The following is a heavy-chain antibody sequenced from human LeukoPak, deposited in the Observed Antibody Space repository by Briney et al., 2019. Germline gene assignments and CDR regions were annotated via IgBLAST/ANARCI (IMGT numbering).Heavy chain of an antibody. CDR1: GFTFSIYE. Sequence: GGSLRLSCAASGFTFSIYEMNWVRQAPGKGLEYLSYISHTGDTMFYADSVKGRFTVSRDNTKNSLYLQMNNLRVEDTAVYYCTRDISGGATPSDQWGRGTLVTVSS. CDR3: TRDISGGATPSDQ. D-gene: IGHD3-10*01. V-gene: IGHV3-48*03. J-gene: IGHJ4*02. CDR2: ISHTGDTM.